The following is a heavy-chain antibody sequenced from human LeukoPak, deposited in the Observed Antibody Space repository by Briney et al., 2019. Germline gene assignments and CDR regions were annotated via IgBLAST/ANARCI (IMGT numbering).Heavy chain of an antibody. CDR2: INHSGST. Sequence: GSLRLSCAASGFTFSSYAMSWVRQAPGKGLEWIGEINHSGSTNYNPSLKSRVTISVDTSKNQFSLKLSSVTAADTAVYYCALTIHGDYAAYWGQGTLVTVSS. CDR1: GFTFSSYA. J-gene: IGHJ4*02. V-gene: IGHV4-34*08. D-gene: IGHD4-17*01. CDR3: ALTIHGDYAAY.